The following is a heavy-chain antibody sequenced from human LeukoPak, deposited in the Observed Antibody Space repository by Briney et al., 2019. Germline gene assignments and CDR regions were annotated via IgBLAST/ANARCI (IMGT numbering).Heavy chain of an antibody. J-gene: IGHJ4*02. CDR2: INSDGSST. CDR1: GFTFSSYW. CDR3: ARGEAGRDFDY. V-gene: IGHV3-74*01. Sequence: GGSLRLSCAASGFTFSSYWMRWVRQAPGKGLVWVSRINSDGSSTSYADSVKGRFTISRDNAKNTLYLQMNSLRAEDTAVYYCARGEAGRDFDYWGQGTLVTVSS. D-gene: IGHD1-26*01.